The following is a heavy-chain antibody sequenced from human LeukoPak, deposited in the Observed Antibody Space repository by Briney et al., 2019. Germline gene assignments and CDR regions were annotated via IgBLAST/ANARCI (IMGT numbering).Heavy chain of an antibody. CDR1: GYSFTSYW. CDR2: IYPADSDT. V-gene: IGHV5-51*01. CDR3: ARPMTRGQGDAFDI. J-gene: IGHJ3*02. Sequence: GESLKISCEGSGYSFTSYWIGWVRQMPGKGLEWMGIIYPADSDTRYSPSFQGQVTISADKSISTTYLQWISLKASDTAMYYCARPMTRGQGDAFDIWGQGTMVIVSS. D-gene: IGHD3-10*01.